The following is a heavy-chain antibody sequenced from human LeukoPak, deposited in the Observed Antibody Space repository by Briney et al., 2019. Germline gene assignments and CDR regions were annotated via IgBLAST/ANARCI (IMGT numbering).Heavy chain of an antibody. D-gene: IGHD3-10*01. V-gene: IGHV4-61*02. CDR2: IYTSGST. J-gene: IGHJ4*02. Sequence: TLSLTCTVSGGSISSCSYYWSWIRQPAGKGLEWIGRIYTSGSTNYNPSLKSRVTISVDTSKDQFSLKLSSVTAADTAVYYCARLRGDLRAVYYFDYWGQGTMVTVSS. CDR1: GGSISSCSYY. CDR3: ARLRGDLRAVYYFDY.